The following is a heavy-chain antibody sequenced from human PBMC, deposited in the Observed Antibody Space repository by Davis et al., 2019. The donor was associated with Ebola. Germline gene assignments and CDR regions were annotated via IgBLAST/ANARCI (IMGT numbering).Heavy chain of an antibody. J-gene: IGHJ4*02. CDR2: ISGYGGST. CDR3: ARATVANY. Sequence: PGGSLRLSCAVSGFIFTDSAMSWVRQAPGKGLEWVSGISGYGGSTYYADPVSGRFTISRDNSKNTLYLQMNSLRAEDTAVYYCARATVANYWGQGTLVTVSS. D-gene: IGHD4-23*01. CDR1: GFIFTDSA. V-gene: IGHV3-23*01.